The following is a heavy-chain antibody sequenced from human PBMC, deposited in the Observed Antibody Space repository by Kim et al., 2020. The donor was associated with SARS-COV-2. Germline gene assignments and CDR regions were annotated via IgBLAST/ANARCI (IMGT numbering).Heavy chain of an antibody. V-gene: IGHV1-69*01. Sequence: AQKFHGRVTITADESTSTAYMELSSLRSEDTAVYYCARGEVLLIPIAFDIWGQGTMVTVSS. D-gene: IGHD3-10*01. J-gene: IGHJ3*02. CDR3: ARGEVLLIPIAFDI.